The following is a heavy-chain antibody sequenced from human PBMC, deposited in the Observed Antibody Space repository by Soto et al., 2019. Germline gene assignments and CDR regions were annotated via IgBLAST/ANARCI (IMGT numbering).Heavy chain of an antibody. CDR2: ISAYNGNT. CDR3: ARRGYSSSWYYYYYYGMDV. Sequence: ASVKVSCKASGYTFSSYGIIWVRQAPGQGLEWMGWISAYNGNTKYAQKLQGRVTMTTHTSTSTAYMELRSLRSDDTAVYYCARRGYSSSWYYYYYYGMDVWGQGTTVTVSS. CDR1: GYTFSSYG. J-gene: IGHJ6*02. V-gene: IGHV1-18*01. D-gene: IGHD6-13*01.